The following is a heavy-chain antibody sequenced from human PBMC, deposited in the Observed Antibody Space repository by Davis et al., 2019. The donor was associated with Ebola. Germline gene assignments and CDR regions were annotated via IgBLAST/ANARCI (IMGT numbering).Heavy chain of an antibody. J-gene: IGHJ4*02. D-gene: IGHD1-1*01. Sequence: MPAGSLTLSCTVSGGSISSYYWSWIRQPPGKGLEWIGYIYYSGSTYYNPSLKSRVAMSVDTSKNQFSLSLSSLTAADTAIYYCARQHRVTRPLDFGGQGTLVTVSS. CDR2: IYYSGST. CDR3: ARQHRVTRPLDF. V-gene: IGHV4-59*04. CDR1: GGSISSYY.